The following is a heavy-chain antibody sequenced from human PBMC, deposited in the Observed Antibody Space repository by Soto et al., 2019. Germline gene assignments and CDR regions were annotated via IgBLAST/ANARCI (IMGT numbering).Heavy chain of an antibody. CDR1: GFTFSSYA. V-gene: IGHV3-30-3*01. CDR3: ARVGYGDAQPADYYYYYGMDV. Sequence: GVMRLSCAASGFTFSSYAMHWVRQAPGKGLEWVAVISYDGSNKYYADSVKGRFTISRDNPKNTLYLQMNSLRAEDTAVYYCARVGYGDAQPADYYYYYGMDVWGQGTTVTVSS. D-gene: IGHD4-17*01. J-gene: IGHJ6*02. CDR2: ISYDGSNK.